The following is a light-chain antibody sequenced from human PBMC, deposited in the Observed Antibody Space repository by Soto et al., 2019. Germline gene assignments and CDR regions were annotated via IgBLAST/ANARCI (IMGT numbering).Light chain of an antibody. CDR1: LSFSIY. CDR3: QQRSNWPST. CDR2: DSS. J-gene: IGKJ4*01. Sequence: EIVLTQSPATLSLSPGERAALSYRACLSFSIYLAWYQHKPGQSPRLLIYDSSKRAAGIPARFSGSWSGTDFTLTISSLEPEDFAVYYCQQRSNWPSTFGGGTKVDIK. V-gene: IGKV3-11*01.